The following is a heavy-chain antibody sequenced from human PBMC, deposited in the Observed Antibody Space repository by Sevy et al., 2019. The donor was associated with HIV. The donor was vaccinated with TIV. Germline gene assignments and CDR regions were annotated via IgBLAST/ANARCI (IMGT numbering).Heavy chain of an antibody. CDR1: GGSIRSSHW. CDR3: AREEYFYASGTYGYGMDV. Sequence: SETLSLTCAVSGGSIRSSHWWSWVRQSPGEGLEWSGEIYYSGSRNYNPSVKSRLTISVDTSNNLFSLRLSSVTAADTAVYYCAREEYFYASGTYGYGMDVWGQGTTVTVSS. CDR2: IYYSGSR. J-gene: IGHJ6*02. V-gene: IGHV4-4*02. D-gene: IGHD3-10*01.